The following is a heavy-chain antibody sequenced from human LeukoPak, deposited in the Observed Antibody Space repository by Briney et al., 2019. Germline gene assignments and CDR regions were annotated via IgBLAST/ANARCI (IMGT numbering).Heavy chain of an antibody. CDR2: ISPDGSTT. Sequence: GGSLRPSCAASGFTFSTTGLHWVRQAPGKGLEWVAMISPDGSTTFYTDSMKGRLTISRDNSNNTLYLQMNSLRLEDTALYYCATEGEEWTNFDYWGQGTLVTVSS. V-gene: IGHV3-30*04. J-gene: IGHJ4*02. D-gene: IGHD3-3*01. CDR1: GFTFSTTG. CDR3: ATEGEEWTNFDY.